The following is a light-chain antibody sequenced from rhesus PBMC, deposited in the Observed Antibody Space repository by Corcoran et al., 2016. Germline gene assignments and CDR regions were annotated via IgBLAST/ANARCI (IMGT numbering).Light chain of an antibody. Sequence: DIQMTQSPSSLSASVGDTVTITCRASQSISSWLDWYQQKPGKAPKLLIYKASSLQSGVPARFSGSGSGTEFTPSISSVQPEDFATYDCLRYNSSPLTFGGGTKVELK. CDR2: KAS. V-gene: IGKV1-22*01. J-gene: IGKJ4*01. CDR1: QSISSW. CDR3: LRYNSSPLT.